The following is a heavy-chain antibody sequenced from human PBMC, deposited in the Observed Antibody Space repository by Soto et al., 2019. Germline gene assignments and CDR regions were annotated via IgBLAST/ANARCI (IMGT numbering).Heavy chain of an antibody. V-gene: IGHV1-2*02. Sequence: ASVKVSCKASGYTFTDYYIHLVRQAPGQGLEWMGWINPNSGGTKYAQRFQGRVTMTRDTSITTAHMDLIRLNSDDTAVYYCARAGIAAAGSGELAMDVWGQGTPGTVPS. CDR1: GYTFTDYY. CDR2: INPNSGGT. D-gene: IGHD6-13*01. CDR3: ARAGIAAAGSGELAMDV. J-gene: IGHJ6*02.